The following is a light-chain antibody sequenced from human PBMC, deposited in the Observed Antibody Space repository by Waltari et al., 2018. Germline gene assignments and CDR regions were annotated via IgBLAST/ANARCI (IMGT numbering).Light chain of an antibody. J-gene: IGLJ3*02. CDR3: CSYSTGGSWM. CDR1: SNNVCVYNL. CDR2: YVS. V-gene: IGLV2-23*02. Sequence: QSALTQPVSVSGSPGQSVTIPCTGTSNNVCVYNLVPWFPHHPDQPPKPLIFYVSKRPSGVSNRFSGSKSGNTASLTISGLQTEDEADYYCCSYSTGGSWMFGGGTKLTVL.